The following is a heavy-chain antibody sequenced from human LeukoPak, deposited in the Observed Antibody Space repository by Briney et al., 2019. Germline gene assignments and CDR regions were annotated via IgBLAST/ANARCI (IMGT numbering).Heavy chain of an antibody. CDR3: AAIAPAGLY. CDR1: GFTFSSRDW. Sequence: GGSLRLSCVASGFTFSSRDWMTWVRQAPGKGLEWVANIKQDGSEKNYVDSVKGRFTISRDNAKNSVDLQMNSLRVEDTAVYYCAAIAPAGLYWGQGTLVTVSS. J-gene: IGHJ4*02. D-gene: IGHD6-13*01. CDR2: IKQDGSEK. V-gene: IGHV3-7*01.